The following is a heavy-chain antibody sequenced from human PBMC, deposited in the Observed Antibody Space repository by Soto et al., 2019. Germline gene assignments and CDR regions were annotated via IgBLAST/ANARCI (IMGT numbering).Heavy chain of an antibody. CDR2: INPNSGST. D-gene: IGHD3-9*01. J-gene: IGHJ3*02. CDR3: ARSLNNSKKKEYAILSGYYSDAFDI. CDR1: GYTFTGYS. Sequence: ASVKVSGKASGYTFTGYSLHWVRHGPGQGLEWMGRINPNSGSTNYAQKFQCRVTMTRDTSISTAYMELSRLRSDDTAVYYCARSLNNSKKKEYAILSGYYSDAFDIWGQGTMVTVSS. V-gene: IGHV1-2*02.